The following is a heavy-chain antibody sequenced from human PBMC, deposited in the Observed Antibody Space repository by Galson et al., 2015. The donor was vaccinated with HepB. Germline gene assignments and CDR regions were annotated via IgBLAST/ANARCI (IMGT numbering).Heavy chain of an antibody. CDR2: IYYSGST. D-gene: IGHD2-15*01. V-gene: IGHV4-31*03. CDR1: GGSISSGGYY. J-gene: IGHJ5*02. Sequence: TLSLTCTVSGGSISSGGYYWSWIRQHPGKGLEWIGYIYYSGSTYYNPSLKSRVTISVDTSKNQFSLKLSSVTAADTAVYYCARDFRRGRELQNWFDPWGQGTLVTVSS. CDR3: ARDFRRGRELQNWFDP.